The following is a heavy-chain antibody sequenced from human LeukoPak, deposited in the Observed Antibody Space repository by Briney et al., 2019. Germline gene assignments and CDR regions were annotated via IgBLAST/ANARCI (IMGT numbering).Heavy chain of an antibody. CDR2: IIPIFGTA. CDR3: ASESSSRGAFDI. J-gene: IGHJ3*02. Sequence: GASVKVSCKASGGTFSSYAIGWVRQAPGQGLEWMGGIIPIFGTANYAQKFQGRVTITADKSTSTAYMELSSLRSEDTAVYYCASESSSRGAFDIWGQGTMVTVSS. V-gene: IGHV1-69*06. CDR1: GGTFSSYA. D-gene: IGHD6-6*01.